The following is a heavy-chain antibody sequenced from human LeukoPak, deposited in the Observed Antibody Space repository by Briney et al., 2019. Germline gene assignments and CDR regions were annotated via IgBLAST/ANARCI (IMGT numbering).Heavy chain of an antibody. Sequence: ASVKVSCKASGYTFTSYGISWVRQAPGQGLEWMGWISAYNGNTNYAQKLQGRVTMTTDTSTSTAYMELRSLRSDDTAVYYCARETSYSSSRYEGVGYYFDYWGQGTLVTVSS. CDR1: GYTFTSYG. D-gene: IGHD6-13*01. CDR3: ARETSYSSSRYEGVGYYFDY. V-gene: IGHV1-18*01. CDR2: ISAYNGNT. J-gene: IGHJ4*02.